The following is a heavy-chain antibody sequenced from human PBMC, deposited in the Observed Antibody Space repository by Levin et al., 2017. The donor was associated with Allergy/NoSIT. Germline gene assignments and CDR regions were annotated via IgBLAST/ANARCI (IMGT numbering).Heavy chain of an antibody. Sequence: PGESLKISCAASGLTFSSYAMTWVRQGPGKGLEWVSDIRGSDDVTNYLDSVKGRFTISRDNSKNTLYLQMNSLRVEDTAVYYCATRDYSFSYMGAWGKGTTVTVSS. V-gene: IGHV3-23*01. CDR2: IRGSDDVT. CDR1: GLTFSSYA. CDR3: ATRDYSFSYMGA. J-gene: IGHJ6*03.